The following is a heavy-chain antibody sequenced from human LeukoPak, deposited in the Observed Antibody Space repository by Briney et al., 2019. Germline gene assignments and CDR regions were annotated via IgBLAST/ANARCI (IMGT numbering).Heavy chain of an antibody. CDR3: ASTPGEDEYYFDY. CDR2: IYYSGST. CDR1: GGSISIYC. V-gene: IGHV4-59*08. D-gene: IGHD7-27*01. Sequence: SETLSLTCTVSGGSISIYCWSWIRQPPGKGLEWIGYIYYSGSTNYNPSLKSRVTISVDTSKNQFSLKLSSVTAADTAVYYCASTPGEDEYYFDYWGQGTLVTVSS. J-gene: IGHJ4*02.